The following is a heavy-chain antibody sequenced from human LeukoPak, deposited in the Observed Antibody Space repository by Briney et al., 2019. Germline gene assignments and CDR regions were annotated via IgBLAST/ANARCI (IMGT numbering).Heavy chain of an antibody. D-gene: IGHD6-6*01. CDR1: GGTSSSYA. CDR3: ARSIYSSSAGGGAFDI. Sequence: SVKVSCKASGGTSSSYAISWVRQAPGQGLEWMGGIIPIFGTANYAQKFQGRVTITTDESTSTAYMELSSLRSEDTAVYYCARSIYSSSAGGGAFDIWGQGTMVTVSS. CDR2: IIPIFGTA. J-gene: IGHJ3*02. V-gene: IGHV1-69*05.